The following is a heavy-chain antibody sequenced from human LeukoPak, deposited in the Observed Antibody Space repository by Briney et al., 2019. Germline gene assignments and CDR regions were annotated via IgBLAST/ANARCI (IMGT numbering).Heavy chain of an antibody. CDR3: ARDQRGYSYGTHIYMDV. D-gene: IGHD5-18*01. CDR2: IYYSGST. Sequence: SETLSLTCIVSGGSISSYYWSWIRQPPGRGLGWIGYIYYSGSTNYNPSLKSRVTISVDTSKNQFSLKLSSVTAADTAVYYCARDQRGYSYGTHIYMDVWGKGTTVTVSS. J-gene: IGHJ6*03. CDR1: GGSISSYY. V-gene: IGHV4-59*01.